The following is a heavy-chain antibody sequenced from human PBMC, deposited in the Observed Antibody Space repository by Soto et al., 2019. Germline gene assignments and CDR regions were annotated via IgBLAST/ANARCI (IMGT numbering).Heavy chain of an antibody. CDR2: MYYSGST. J-gene: IGHJ4*02. D-gene: IGHD2-15*01. V-gene: IGHV4-59*01. CDR3: ARDAGGPADY. CDR1: GGSISSYY. Sequence: PSETLSLTCTVSGGSISSYYWSWIRQPPGKGPEWIGYMYYSGSTNYNPSLKSRVTISVDTSKNQFSLKLSSVTAADTAVYYCARDAGGPADYWGQGTLVTVSS.